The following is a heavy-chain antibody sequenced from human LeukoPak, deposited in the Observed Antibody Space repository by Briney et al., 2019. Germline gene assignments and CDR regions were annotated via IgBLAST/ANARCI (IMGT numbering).Heavy chain of an antibody. J-gene: IGHJ4*02. D-gene: IGHD1-26*01. CDR1: GFTFSSYS. Sequence: GGSLRLSCVASGFTFSSYSMNWVRQAPGKGLEWVSSISSSSSYIYYADSVKGRFTISRDNAKNSLYLQMNSLRAEDTAVYYCAREVGATNFDYWGQGTLVTVSS. CDR2: ISSSSSYI. CDR3: AREVGATNFDY. V-gene: IGHV3-21*01.